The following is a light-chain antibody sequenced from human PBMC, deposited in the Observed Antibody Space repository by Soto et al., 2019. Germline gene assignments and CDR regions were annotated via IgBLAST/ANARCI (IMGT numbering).Light chain of an antibody. CDR3: HSRWT. V-gene: IGKV1-5*01. CDR1: QSINNL. Sequence: DVQMTQSPSTLSASVGDRVTITCRASQSINNLLAWYQQKPGKAPKFLIYDVSTLESGVPSRFSGSGSGTEFTLTISSLQPDDFATYYCHSRWTFGQGTKVDIK. J-gene: IGKJ1*01. CDR2: DVS.